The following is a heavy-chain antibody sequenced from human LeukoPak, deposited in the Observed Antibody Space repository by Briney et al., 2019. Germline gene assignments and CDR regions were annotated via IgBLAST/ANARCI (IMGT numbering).Heavy chain of an antibody. CDR3: ARDNNDLNYFDY. D-gene: IGHD3-3*01. CDR1: GFTFSSSW. CDR2: IKEDGSEK. J-gene: IGHJ4*02. Sequence: GGSLRLSCAASGFTFSSSWMTWVRQAPGKGLEWVANIKEDGSEKYYVDSVKGRFTISRDNAKNSLYLQMNSLRAEDTAVYYCARDNNDLNYFDYWGQGTLVTVSS. V-gene: IGHV3-7*01.